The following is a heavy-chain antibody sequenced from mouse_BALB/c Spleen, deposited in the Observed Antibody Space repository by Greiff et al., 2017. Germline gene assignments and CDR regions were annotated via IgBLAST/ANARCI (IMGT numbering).Heavy chain of an antibody. CDR2: IYPGSGST. V-gene: IGHV1-55*01. D-gene: IGHD3-1*01. CDR1: GYNFTSYW. CDR3: ARSGLRSAMDY. Sequence: VQLQQPGAELVKPGTSVKLSCKASGYNFTSYWINWVKLRPGQGLEWIGDIYPGSGSTNYNEKFKSKATLTVDTSSSTAYMQLSSLASEDSALYYCARSGLRSAMDYWGQGTSVTVSS. J-gene: IGHJ4*01.